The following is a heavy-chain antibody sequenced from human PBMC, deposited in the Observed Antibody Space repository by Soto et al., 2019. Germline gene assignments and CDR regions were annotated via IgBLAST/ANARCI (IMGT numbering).Heavy chain of an antibody. J-gene: IGHJ5*01. Sequence: TLSLTGAVSGGSISSGGYSWSWIRQPPGKCLEWIGYIYHSGSTYYNPSLKSRVTISVDRSKNQFSLKLSSVNAADTAVYYFDRGQHKLNDGIAFDPWGQRTLVNVSS. CDR1: GGSISSGGYS. D-gene: IGHD1-20*01. V-gene: IGHV4-30-2*01. CDR2: IYHSGST. CDR3: DRGQHKLNDGIAFDP.